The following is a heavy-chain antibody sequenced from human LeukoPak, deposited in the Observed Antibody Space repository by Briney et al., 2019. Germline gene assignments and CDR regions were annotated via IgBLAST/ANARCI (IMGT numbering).Heavy chain of an antibody. CDR1: GYTFTSYG. Sequence: ASVKVSCKASGYTFTSYGISWVRQAPGQGLEWMGWISAYNGNTNYAQKLQGRVTMTTDTSTSTAYMELRSLRSDDAAVYYCARVEGYCSSTSCYTTPYYYYYYMDVWGKGTTVTVSS. CDR2: ISAYNGNT. J-gene: IGHJ6*03. V-gene: IGHV1-18*01. CDR3: ARVEGYCSSTSCYTTPYYYYYYMDV. D-gene: IGHD2-2*01.